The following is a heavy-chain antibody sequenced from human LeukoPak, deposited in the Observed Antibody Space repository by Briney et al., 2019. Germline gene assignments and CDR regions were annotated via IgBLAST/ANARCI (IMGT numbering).Heavy chain of an antibody. CDR3: AGHSFDTVDAFDV. J-gene: IGHJ3*01. D-gene: IGHD2-2*02. CDR1: GYSFSSYW. V-gene: IGHV5-51*01. CDR2: IYPGGSET. Sequence: LGESLKISCKGLGYSFSSYWSAWVRQRPGKGLEWMGIIYPGGSETRYDPSFEGQVTISADRSTSTAYLQWRSLRASDTAMYFCAGHSFDTVDAFDVWGQGTIVTVSA.